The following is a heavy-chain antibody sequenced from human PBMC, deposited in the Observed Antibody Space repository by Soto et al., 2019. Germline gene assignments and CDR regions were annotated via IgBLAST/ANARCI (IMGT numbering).Heavy chain of an antibody. CDR3: ARFNAYKLARSGDYYAMDF. D-gene: IGHD1-1*01. J-gene: IGHJ6*01. Sequence: QVQLQESGPGLVKPSETLSLTCTVSGGSISKYYWAWIRQPPGKGLEWIGYIYYNGDTDSSPSLKSRVTISVDTSKNQFSLKLYPVTAADTAVYYGARFNAYKLARSGDYYAMDFWGQWTTVTVSS. V-gene: IGHV4-59*01. CDR2: IYYNGDT. CDR1: GGSISKYY.